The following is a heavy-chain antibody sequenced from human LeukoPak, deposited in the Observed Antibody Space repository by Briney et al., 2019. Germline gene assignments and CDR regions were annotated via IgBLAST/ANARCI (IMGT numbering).Heavy chain of an antibody. J-gene: IGHJ1*01. V-gene: IGHV3-30*18. CDR1: GFTFSSYG. CDR2: ISYDGSNK. D-gene: IGHD3-9*01. Sequence: PGRSLRLSCAASGFTFSSYGMHGVRQAPGKGLEWGAVISYDGSNKYYADSVKGRFTISRDNSKNTLYLQMNSLRAEDTAVYYCAKDFRARGYFDWLFQHWGQGTLVTVSS. CDR3: AKDFRARGYFDWLFQH.